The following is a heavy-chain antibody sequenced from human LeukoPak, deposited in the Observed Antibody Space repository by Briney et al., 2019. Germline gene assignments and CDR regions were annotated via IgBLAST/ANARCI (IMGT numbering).Heavy chain of an antibody. Sequence: GESLKIACKASGYSFTTYWIGWVRQAPGKGLEWMGIIYPADSSTEYSPSFQGQVTISVDKSVNTAYLQWSRLKASDTAMYYCARPRILTGYYTPGYFDYWGQGTLVTVSS. CDR1: GYSFTTYW. CDR2: IYPADSST. V-gene: IGHV5-51*01. CDR3: ARPRILTGYYTPGYFDY. J-gene: IGHJ4*02. D-gene: IGHD3-9*01.